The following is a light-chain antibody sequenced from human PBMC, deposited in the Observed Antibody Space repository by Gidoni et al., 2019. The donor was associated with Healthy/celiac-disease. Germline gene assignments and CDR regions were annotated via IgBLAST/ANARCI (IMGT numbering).Light chain of an antibody. CDR3: QQRSNWPPCS. Sequence: IVLTQSPATLSLSPGERATLSCRASQSVSSYLTWYQQKPGQAPRPLIYDASNRATGIPARFSGSGSGTDFTLTISSLEPEDFAVYYGQQRSNWPPCSFGQGTKLEIK. CDR2: DAS. CDR1: QSVSSY. V-gene: IGKV3-11*01. J-gene: IGKJ2*04.